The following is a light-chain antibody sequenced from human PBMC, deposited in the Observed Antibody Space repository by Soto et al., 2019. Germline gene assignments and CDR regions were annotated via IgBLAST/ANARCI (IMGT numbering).Light chain of an antibody. J-gene: IGKJ4*01. CDR2: AAS. Sequence: EIVLTQSPGTLSLSPGERAALSCRASQSVRSNFVAWYQQKPGQAPRLLIYAASRRAPGIPDRFSGSGSGTDLSLIISRLEPEGFAVYYCQQYGTSPHLTFGGGTRVEIK. CDR1: QSVRSNF. V-gene: IGKV3-20*01. CDR3: QQYGTSPHLT.